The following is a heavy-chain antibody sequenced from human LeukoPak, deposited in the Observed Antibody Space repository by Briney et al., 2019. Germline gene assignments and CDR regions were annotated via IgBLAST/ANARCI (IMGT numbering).Heavy chain of an antibody. CDR3: AKGWIQLWFDY. J-gene: IGHJ4*02. Sequence: PGGSLRLSCAASGFTFSSYGMHWVRQAPGKGLEWVAVISYDGSNKYYADSVKGRFTISRDNSKNTLYLQMNSLRAEDTAVYYCAKGWIQLWFDYWGQGTLVTVPS. CDR2: ISYDGSNK. D-gene: IGHD5-18*01. CDR1: GFTFSSYG. V-gene: IGHV3-30*18.